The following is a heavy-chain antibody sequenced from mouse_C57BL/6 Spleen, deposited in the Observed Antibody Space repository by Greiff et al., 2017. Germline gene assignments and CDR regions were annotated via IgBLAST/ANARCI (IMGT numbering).Heavy chain of an antibody. V-gene: IGHV3-6*01. Sequence: ESGPGLVKPSQSLSLTCSVTGYSITSGYYWNWIRQFPGNKLEWMGYISYGGSHNYNPSLKNRISITRDTSTNQLFLKLKSVTTADTSTYYCASLPPAMDYWGQGTSVTVSS. CDR2: ISYGGSH. J-gene: IGHJ4*01. CDR3: ASLPPAMDY. CDR1: GYSITSGYY.